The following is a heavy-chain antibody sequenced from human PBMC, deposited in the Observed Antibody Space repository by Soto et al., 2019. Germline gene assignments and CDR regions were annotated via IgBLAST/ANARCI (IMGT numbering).Heavy chain of an antibody. V-gene: IGHV4-31*03. Sequence: PSETLSLTCSVSGGSFSSDSFIWSWVRQFPGKGLEWIGYINYSGTTYYNPSLRSRITMSVDTSKNQFSLNLSSVTAADTAVYYCARDHKWDGMDVWGQGTTVNVSS. CDR1: GGSFSSDSFI. CDR3: ARDHKWDGMDV. CDR2: INYSGTT. D-gene: IGHD1-26*01. J-gene: IGHJ6*02.